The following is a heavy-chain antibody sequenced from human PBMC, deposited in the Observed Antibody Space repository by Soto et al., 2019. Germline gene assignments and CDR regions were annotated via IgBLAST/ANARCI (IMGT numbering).Heavy chain of an antibody. CDR1: GFPFDMFN. J-gene: IGHJ3*02. D-gene: IGHD6-19*01. Sequence: LRLSCVASGFPFDMFNMNWVRQAPGKGLEWVSYISSGGVSIYYADSVKGRFTISRDNAKNSLYLQMNSLRDEDTAVYYCARDRRGVAGTARAFDTWGQGTMVTVS. CDR2: ISSGGVSI. V-gene: IGHV3-48*02. CDR3: ARDRRGVAGTARAFDT.